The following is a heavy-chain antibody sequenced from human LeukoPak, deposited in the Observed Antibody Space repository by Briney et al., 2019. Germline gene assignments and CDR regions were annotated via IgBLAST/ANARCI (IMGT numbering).Heavy chain of an antibody. V-gene: IGHV1-69*01. Sequence: GSSVKVSCKASGGTFSSYAINWVRQAPGQGLEWMGGIIPIFDTANYAQKFQGRVTITADESTSRGYMELSSLRSEDTAVYYCARNRDTTSFSSFDIWGQGTMVTVSS. CDR2: IIPIFDTA. CDR3: ARNRDTTSFSSFDI. J-gene: IGHJ3*02. CDR1: GGTFSSYA. D-gene: IGHD2-2*01.